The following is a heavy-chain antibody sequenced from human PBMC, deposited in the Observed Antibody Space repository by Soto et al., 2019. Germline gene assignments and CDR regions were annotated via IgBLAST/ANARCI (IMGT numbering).Heavy chain of an antibody. Sequence: GGSLRLSCEASGLTFRRYWMHWVRQVPGKGLVWVSSINSDGTSSTCADSVKGRFTISRDNAKNTVYLQMKSLRAEDTAIYYCSSYDFLSGHHLPYDWAQWTMVTVSS. D-gene: IGHD3-3*01. V-gene: IGHV3-74*03. CDR2: INSDGTSS. J-gene: IGHJ4*03. CDR3: SSYDFLSGHHLPYD. CDR1: GLTFRRYW.